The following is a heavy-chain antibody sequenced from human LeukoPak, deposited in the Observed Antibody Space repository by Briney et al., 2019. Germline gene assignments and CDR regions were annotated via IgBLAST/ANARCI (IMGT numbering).Heavy chain of an antibody. Sequence: GGSLRLSCTASGFIVTNNYINWVRQAPGKGREWVSLVYSGGSTYYADSVKSRFTISKDNSKNMVYLQMNSLRAEDTAMYYCARDPPAVLINTYGWGQRTLVTVSS. CDR1: GFIVTNNY. V-gene: IGHV3-66*01. CDR2: VYSGGST. J-gene: IGHJ4*02. D-gene: IGHD2-8*01. CDR3: ARDPPAVLINTYG.